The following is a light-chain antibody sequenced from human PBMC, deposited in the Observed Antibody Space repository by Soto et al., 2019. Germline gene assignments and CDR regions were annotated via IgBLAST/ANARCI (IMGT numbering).Light chain of an antibody. Sequence: EIMMTQSPATLSVSPGERATLSCRASQSVSNNLAWYQQKPGQAPRLLIYYASTRATGIPARFRGSGSGTEFTLTISSLQSEDFALYYCQQYNNWPPITFVQGTRLEIK. CDR3: QQYNNWPPIT. J-gene: IGKJ5*01. CDR2: YAS. CDR1: QSVSNN. V-gene: IGKV3-15*01.